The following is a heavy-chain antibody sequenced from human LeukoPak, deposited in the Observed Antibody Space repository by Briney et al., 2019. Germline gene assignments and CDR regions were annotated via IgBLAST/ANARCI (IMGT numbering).Heavy chain of an antibody. CDR1: GYTFTSYY. D-gene: IGHD2-21*01. V-gene: IGHV1-46*01. J-gene: IGHJ6*02. CDR2: INPSGGST. Sequence: GASVKVSCKASGYTFTSYYMHWVRQAPGQGLEWMGIINPSGGSTSYAQKFQGRVTMTRDTSTSTVYMELSSLKASDTAMYYCARHNCGGDCYGMDVWGQGTTVTVSS. CDR3: ARHNCGGDCYGMDV.